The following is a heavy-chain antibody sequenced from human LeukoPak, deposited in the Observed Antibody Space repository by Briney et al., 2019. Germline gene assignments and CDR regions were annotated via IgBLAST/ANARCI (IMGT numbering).Heavy chain of an antibody. J-gene: IGHJ3*02. D-gene: IGHD3-22*01. CDR2: VYTSGIT. Sequence: SETLSLTCTVSGASISSTSWSWVRQPAGKGLEWIGRVYTSGITNYNPSLKSRVTMSVDTSKNRFSLKLTSVTAAGSAVYYCARPSDRYDSSGFGAFDIWGQGTMVTVSS. CDR3: ARPSDRYDSSGFGAFDI. CDR1: GASISSTS. V-gene: IGHV4-4*07.